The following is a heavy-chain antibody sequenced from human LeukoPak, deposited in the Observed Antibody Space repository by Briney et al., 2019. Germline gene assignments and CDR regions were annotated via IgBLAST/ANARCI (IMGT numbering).Heavy chain of an antibody. J-gene: IGHJ6*02. V-gene: IGHV3-33*01. CDR1: GFTFSSYG. CDR3: ARVPAAAGRANYYYYYGMDV. Sequence: GGSLRLSCAASGFTFSSYGMHWVRRAPGKGLEWVAIIWYDGTNKYYADPVEGRFTISRDNSKNTLYLQMNSLRAEDTAVYYCARVPAAAGRANYYYYYGMDVWGQGTTVTVSS. D-gene: IGHD6-13*01. CDR2: IWYDGTNK.